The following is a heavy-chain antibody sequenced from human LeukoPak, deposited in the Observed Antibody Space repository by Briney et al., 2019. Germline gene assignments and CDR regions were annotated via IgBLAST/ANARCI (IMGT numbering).Heavy chain of an antibody. J-gene: IGHJ6*03. CDR3: ARDGGQQLVRWYYYYYMDV. D-gene: IGHD6-13*01. Sequence: GASVKVSCKASVYTFTGYYMHWVRQAPGQGLEWMGWINPNSGGTNYAQKFQGRVTMTRDTSISTAYMELSRLRSDDTAVYYCARDGGQQLVRWYYYYYMDVWGKGTTVTVSS. CDR1: VYTFTGYY. V-gene: IGHV1-2*02. CDR2: INPNSGGT.